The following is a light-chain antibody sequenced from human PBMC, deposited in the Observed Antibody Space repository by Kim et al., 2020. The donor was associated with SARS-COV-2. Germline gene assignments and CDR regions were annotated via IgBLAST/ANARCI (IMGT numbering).Light chain of an antibody. V-gene: IGKV1-5*03. Sequence: SATVGDSVTMTCRASQSISSWVAWYQHKPGKAPKLLIYKASSLEYGVPSRFSGSGSGTEFTLTISSLQPDDFATYYCQQYNTWWTFGQGTKVDIK. CDR3: QQYNTWWT. J-gene: IGKJ1*01. CDR2: KAS. CDR1: QSISSW.